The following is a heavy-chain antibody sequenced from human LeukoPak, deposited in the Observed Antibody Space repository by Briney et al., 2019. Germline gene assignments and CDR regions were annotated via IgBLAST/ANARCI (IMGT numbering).Heavy chain of an antibody. CDR2: IYHSGST. CDR3: ARHRIILTGYYPRYYYYYMDV. D-gene: IGHD3-9*01. Sequence: SETLSLTCTVSGGSISSDYWSWIRQPPGKGLEWIGYIYHSGSTNYNPSLKSRVTMSVHTSKNQFSLKLSSVTAADTAVYYCARHRIILTGYYPRYYYYYMDVWGKGTTVTISS. J-gene: IGHJ6*03. V-gene: IGHV4-59*08. CDR1: GGSISSDY.